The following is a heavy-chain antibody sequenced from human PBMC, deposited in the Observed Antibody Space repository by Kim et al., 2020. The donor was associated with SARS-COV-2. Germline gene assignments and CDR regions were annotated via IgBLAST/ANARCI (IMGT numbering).Heavy chain of an antibody. D-gene: IGHD3-10*01. V-gene: IGHV4-34*01. CDR2: INHSGST. J-gene: IGHJ6*03. Sequence: SETLSLTCAVYGGSFSGYYWSWIRQPPGKGLEWIGEINHSGSTNYNPSLKSRVTISVDTSKNQFSLKLSSVTAADTAVYYCARGLWFRESNYYYYMDVWGKGTTVTVSS. CDR1: GGSFSGYY. CDR3: ARGLWFRESNYYYYMDV.